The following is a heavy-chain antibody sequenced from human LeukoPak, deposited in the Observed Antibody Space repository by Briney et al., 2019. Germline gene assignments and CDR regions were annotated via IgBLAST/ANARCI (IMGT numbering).Heavy chain of an antibody. V-gene: IGHV3-9*01. CDR1: GFTFDDYA. CDR2: ISWNSGSI. CDR3: AKMSSRWLQSPVDY. Sequence: GGSLRLSCAASGFTFDDYAMHWVRQAPGEGLEWVSGISWNSGSIGYADSVKGRFTISRDNAKNSLYLQMNSLRAEDTALYYCAKMSSRWLQSPVDYWGQGTLVTVSS. D-gene: IGHD5-24*01. J-gene: IGHJ4*02.